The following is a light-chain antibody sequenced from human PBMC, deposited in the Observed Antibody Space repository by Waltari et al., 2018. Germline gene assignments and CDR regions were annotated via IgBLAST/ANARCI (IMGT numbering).Light chain of an antibody. CDR1: QTIRNY. CDR2: AAS. V-gene: IGKV1-39*01. J-gene: IGKJ2*01. Sequence: DIQMTQSPSSLSASVGDRVTITCRVSQTIRNYLNWYQHKPGTAPKLLIYAASSLQRGVPSRVSGSGSGADFTLAISSLQPEDFATYYCQQSYTTPYTFGQGTKLEIK. CDR3: QQSYTTPYT.